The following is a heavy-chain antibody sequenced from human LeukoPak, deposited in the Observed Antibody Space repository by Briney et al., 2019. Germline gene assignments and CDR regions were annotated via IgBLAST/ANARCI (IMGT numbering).Heavy chain of an antibody. CDR1: GYTFTGYY. J-gene: IGHJ6*02. V-gene: IGHV1-18*04. Sequence: ASVKVSCKASGYTFTGYYMHWVRQAPGQGLEWMGWIGVYRGKTSHAQKIQGRVTMTTDKSTSTAYMELRSLRSDDTAVYYCARDGGDIASYYGMDVWGQGTTVTVSS. CDR2: IGVYRGKT. CDR3: ARDGGDIASYYGMDV. D-gene: IGHD2-15*01.